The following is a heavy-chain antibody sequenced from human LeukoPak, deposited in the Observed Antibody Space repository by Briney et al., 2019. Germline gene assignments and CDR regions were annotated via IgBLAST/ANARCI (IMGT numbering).Heavy chain of an antibody. Sequence: PSETLSLTCTVSGDSISSNHYYWGWIRQPPGTGLEWIGTIFYTGSTNYNPSLKSRVTISVDTSKNQFSLKLSSVTAADTAVYYCARGGYYGSGNDFRFDPWGQGTLVTVSS. J-gene: IGHJ5*02. V-gene: IGHV4-39*07. D-gene: IGHD3-10*01. CDR1: GDSISSNHYY. CDR2: IFYTGST. CDR3: ARGGYYGSGNDFRFDP.